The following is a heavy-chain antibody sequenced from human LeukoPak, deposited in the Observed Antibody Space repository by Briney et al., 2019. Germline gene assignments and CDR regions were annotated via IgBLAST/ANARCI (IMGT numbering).Heavy chain of an antibody. CDR2: ISYSGST. CDR1: GGSISSGGYY. D-gene: IGHD5-24*01. Sequence: SETLSLTCSVSGGSISSGGYYWTWIRQHPGKGLEWIGYISYSGSTYYNPSLQSRVTISVDTSKNQFSLRLSSVTAADTAVYYCASRRDEAWFDPWGQGTLVTVSS. J-gene: IGHJ5*02. CDR3: ASRRDEAWFDP. V-gene: IGHV4-31*03.